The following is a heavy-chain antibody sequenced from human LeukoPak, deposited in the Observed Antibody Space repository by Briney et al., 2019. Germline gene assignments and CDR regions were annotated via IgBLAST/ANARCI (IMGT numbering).Heavy chain of an antibody. CDR3: ARDRARGSDFWSGYYGYYYYGMDV. CDR1: GFTFSSYA. D-gene: IGHD3-3*01. CDR2: ISYDCSNK. Sequence: GRSLTLSCAASGFTFSSYAKHWVCMAPGPGQELVAVISYDCSNKSYSDSVECRFPIASDNSKNTLYLKMNSSRAEDAAVYYGARDRARGSDFWSGYYGYYYYGMDVWGQGTTVTVSS. J-gene: IGHJ6*02. V-gene: IGHV3-30-3*01.